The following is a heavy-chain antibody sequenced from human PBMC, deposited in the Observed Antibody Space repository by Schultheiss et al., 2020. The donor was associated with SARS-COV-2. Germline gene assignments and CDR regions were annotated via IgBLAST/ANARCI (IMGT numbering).Heavy chain of an antibody. CDR1: GGSISSSSYY. V-gene: IGHV4-61*05. D-gene: IGHD6-19*01. CDR2: IYYSGST. Sequence: SETLSLTCTVSGGSISSSSYYWGWIRQHPGKGLEWIGYIYYSGSTNYNPSLKSRVTMSVDTSKNQFSLKLTSVTAADTAVYYCARDAVAGEQPFDYWGQGTLVTVSS. CDR3: ARDAVAGEQPFDY. J-gene: IGHJ4*02.